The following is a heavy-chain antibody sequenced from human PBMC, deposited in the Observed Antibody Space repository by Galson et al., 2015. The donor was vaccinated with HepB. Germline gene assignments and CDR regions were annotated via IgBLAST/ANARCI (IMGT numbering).Heavy chain of an antibody. CDR3: ARDRTIGLMDPIAAAGPGWFDP. V-gene: IGHV1-46*01. CDR1: GYTFTSYY. J-gene: IGHJ5*02. Sequence: SVKVSCKASGYTFTSYYMHWVRQAPGQGLEWMGIINPSGGSTSYAQKFQGRVTMTRDTSTSTVYMELSSLRSEDTAVYYCARDRTIGLMDPIAAAGPGWFDPWGQGTLVTVSS. CDR2: INPSGGST. D-gene: IGHD6-13*01.